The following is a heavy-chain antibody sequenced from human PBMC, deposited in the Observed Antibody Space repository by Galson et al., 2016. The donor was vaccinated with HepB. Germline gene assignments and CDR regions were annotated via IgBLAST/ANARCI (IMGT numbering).Heavy chain of an antibody. CDR1: AFSFSSYD. V-gene: IGHV3-48*02. Sequence: SLRLSCAASAFSFSSYDMNWVRQAPGKGLEWLSYITSSADTIYYAGSVKGRFTISRDNAKNLLYLQMNNIRDADTAVYYCARDRGRGPITSWYVVTPSVFDFWGQGTLVTVSS. J-gene: IGHJ4*02. D-gene: IGHD4-23*01. CDR3: ARDRGRGPITSWYVVTPSVFDF. CDR2: ITSSADTI.